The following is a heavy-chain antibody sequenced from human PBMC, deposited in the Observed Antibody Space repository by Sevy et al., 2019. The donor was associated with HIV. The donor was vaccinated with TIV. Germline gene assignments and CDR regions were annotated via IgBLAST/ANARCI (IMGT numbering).Heavy chain of an antibody. D-gene: IGHD2-2*01. CDR1: VFTFSSYA. CDR2: ISYDGSNK. CDR3: ARGWDIVVVPAANQFDY. V-gene: IGHV3-30-3*01. Sequence: GGSLRLSCAASVFTFSSYAMHWVRQAPGKGLEWVAVISYDGSNKYYADSVKGRFTISRDNSKNTLYLQMNSLRAEDTAVYYCARGWDIVVVPAANQFDYWGQGTLVTVSS. J-gene: IGHJ4*02.